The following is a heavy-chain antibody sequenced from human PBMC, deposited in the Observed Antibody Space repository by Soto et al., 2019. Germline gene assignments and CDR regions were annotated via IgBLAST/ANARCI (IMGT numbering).Heavy chain of an antibody. J-gene: IGHJ5*02. CDR1: GFTFSNYA. V-gene: IGHV3-23*01. Sequence: EVQLLESGGGLVQPGGSLRLSCAASGFTFSNYAMIWVRQAPGKGLEWVSGLSDGGGSTFYADSVKGRFTISRDNAKNTLYLQMSSLRAEDTAVYYCAKAGTTSPYNLFDPWGQGTLVTVFS. CDR2: LSDGGGST. D-gene: IGHD2-2*01. CDR3: AKAGTTSPYNLFDP.